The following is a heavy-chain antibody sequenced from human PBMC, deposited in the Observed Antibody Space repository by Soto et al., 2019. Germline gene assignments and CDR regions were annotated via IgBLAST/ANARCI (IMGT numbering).Heavy chain of an antibody. D-gene: IGHD6-19*01. CDR2: IIPIFGTA. Sequence: QVQLVQSGAEVKKPGSSVKVSCKASGGTFSSYAISWVRQAPGQGLEWMGGIIPIFGTANYAQKFQGRVTITADESTSTAYRELSSLRSEDTAVYYCARDRESSGWSTTRYYYYGMDVWGQGTTVTVSS. J-gene: IGHJ6*02. CDR3: ARDRESSGWSTTRYYYYGMDV. V-gene: IGHV1-69*12. CDR1: GGTFSSYA.